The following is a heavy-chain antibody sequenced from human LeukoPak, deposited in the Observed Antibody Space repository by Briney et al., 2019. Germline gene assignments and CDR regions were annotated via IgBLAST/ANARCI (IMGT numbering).Heavy chain of an antibody. CDR1: GGSFSGYY. D-gene: IGHD4-17*01. Sequence: SETLSLTCAVYGGSFSGYYWSWIRQPPGKGLEWSGEINNSVSTNYNPSLKSRVTISVDTSKNQFFLKLSSVTAADTAVYYCARGAAGGDSNGSRAFDVWGQGTMVTVSS. J-gene: IGHJ3*01. CDR3: ARGAAGGDSNGSRAFDV. V-gene: IGHV4-34*01. CDR2: INNSVST.